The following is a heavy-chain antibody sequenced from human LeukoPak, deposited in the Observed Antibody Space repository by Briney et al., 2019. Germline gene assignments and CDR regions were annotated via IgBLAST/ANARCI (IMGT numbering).Heavy chain of an antibody. D-gene: IGHD1-1*01. CDR1: GFTFSNNA. V-gene: IGHV3-23*01. CDR2: VGRGGGDT. Sequence: GGSLRLSCVASGFTFSNNAASWFRQAPGKGLEWVSTVGRGGGDTYYADSVRGRFTISKDSSKNTLQMNSLSADDTAMYYCVKHSGGVYGNSDYWGQGILVTVSS. CDR3: VKHSGGVYGNSDY. J-gene: IGHJ4*02.